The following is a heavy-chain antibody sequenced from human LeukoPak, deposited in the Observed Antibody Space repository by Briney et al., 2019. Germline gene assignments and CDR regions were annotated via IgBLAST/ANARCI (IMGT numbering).Heavy chain of an antibody. V-gene: IGHV1-8*01. Sequence: GASVKVCCKASGYTFTSYDINWVRQATGQGVEWMGWMNPNSGNTGYAQKFQGRVTMTRNTSISTAYMELSSLRSEDTAVYYCARASYYDFWSGYPAYYYYYGMDVWGQGTAVTVSS. J-gene: IGHJ6*02. D-gene: IGHD3-3*01. CDR2: MNPNSGNT. CDR1: GYTFTSYD. CDR3: ARASYYDFWSGYPAYYYYYGMDV.